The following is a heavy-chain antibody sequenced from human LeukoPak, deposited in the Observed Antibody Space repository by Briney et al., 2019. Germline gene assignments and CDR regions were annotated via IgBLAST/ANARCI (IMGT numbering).Heavy chain of an antibody. V-gene: IGHV1-18*01. J-gene: IGHJ6*02. CDR3: ARGLYAGIAVAGRRYYYYGMDV. CDR2: ISAYNGNT. D-gene: IGHD6-19*01. Sequence: ASVKVSCKASGYTFTSYGISWVRQAPGQGLEWMGWISAYNGNTNYAQKLQGRVTMTTDTSTSTAYMELRSLRSDDTAVYYCARGLYAGIAVAGRRYYYYGMDVWGQGTTVTVSS. CDR1: GYTFTSYG.